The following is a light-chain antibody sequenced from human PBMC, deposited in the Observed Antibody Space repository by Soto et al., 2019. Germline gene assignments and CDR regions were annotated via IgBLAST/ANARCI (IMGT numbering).Light chain of an antibody. J-gene: IGLJ2*01. V-gene: IGLV2-14*03. Sequence: QSVLTQPASVSGSPGQSMTISCTGTSIDIGAYNYVSWYQQHPGKAPKLMIYDVNIRPSGVSNRFSGSKSGNTASLAISGLQAEDEADYYCTSWTTSTTMIFGGGTKVTVL. CDR1: SIDIGAYNY. CDR2: DVN. CDR3: TSWTTSTTMI.